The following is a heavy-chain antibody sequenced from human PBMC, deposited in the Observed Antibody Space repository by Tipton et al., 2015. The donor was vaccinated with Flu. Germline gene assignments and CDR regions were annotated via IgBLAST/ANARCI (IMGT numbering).Heavy chain of an antibody. V-gene: IGHV1-69*01. CDR3: ARGSYESVELGYDYYHMGV. D-gene: IGHD3-22*01. CDR2: IILIFGTT. J-gene: IGHJ6*03. CDR1: GYTFSSHI. Sequence: QVQLVQSGPEVKKPGASVKLSCKASGYTFSSHIITWVRQAPGQGLEWMGGIILIFGTTDYAQKFQGRVTITADASTSTAYMELRNLRSDDGAVYYCARGSYESVELGYDYYHMGVWGQGTTVTVSS.